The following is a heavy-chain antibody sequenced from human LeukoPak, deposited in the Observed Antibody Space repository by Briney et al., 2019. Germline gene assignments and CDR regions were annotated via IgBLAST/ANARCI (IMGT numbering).Heavy chain of an antibody. Sequence: PGRSLRLSCAASGFTFSSYAMHWVRQAPGKGLEWVAVISYDGSNKYYADSVKGRFTISRDNSKNTLYLQMNSLRAEDTAVYYCARSLMGGRTDPPNYWGQGTLVTVSS. D-gene: IGHD2-8*01. CDR2: ISYDGSNK. J-gene: IGHJ4*02. CDR3: ARSLMGGRTDPPNY. V-gene: IGHV3-30*04. CDR1: GFTFSSYA.